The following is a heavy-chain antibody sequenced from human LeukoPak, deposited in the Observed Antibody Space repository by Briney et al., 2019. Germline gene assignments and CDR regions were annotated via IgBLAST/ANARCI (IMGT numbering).Heavy chain of an antibody. J-gene: IGHJ4*02. Sequence: SETLSLTCTVSGGSISSGDYYWSWIRQPPGKGQEWIGYIYYSGSTYYNPSLKSRVTISVDTSKNQFSLKLSSVTAADTAVYYGARVYYDSSGLYYFDYWGQGTLVTVSS. CDR2: IYYSGST. CDR3: ARVYYDSSGLYYFDY. V-gene: IGHV4-30-4*01. CDR1: GGSISSGDYY. D-gene: IGHD3-22*01.